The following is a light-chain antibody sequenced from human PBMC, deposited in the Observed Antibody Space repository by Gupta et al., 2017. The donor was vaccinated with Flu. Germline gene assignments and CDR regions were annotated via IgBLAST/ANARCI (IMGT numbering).Light chain of an antibody. J-gene: IGKJ1*01. CDR2: QVS. Sequence: DAVMTKSPLSLPVTLGQPASISCRSSQGLVYSDENTYLHWFQQRPGQSPRRLIYQVSYRDSGVPDRFSGSGSGTDFTLKISRVEAEDVGIYFCMQGASCPWAFGQGTTVDIK. CDR1: QGLVYSDENTY. V-gene: IGKV2-30*01. CDR3: MQGASCPWA.